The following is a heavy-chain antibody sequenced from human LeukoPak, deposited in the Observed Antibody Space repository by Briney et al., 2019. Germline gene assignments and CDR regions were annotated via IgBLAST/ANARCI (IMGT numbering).Heavy chain of an antibody. Sequence: SETLSLTCTVSAGSISSYYWGWIRQPPGKGLEWIGSIYSSGNTNDNPSLKSRLAISVDTSKNQFSLKLTSVTAADTAVYYCARGWGGNIDQWGQGTLVTVSS. D-gene: IGHD3-16*01. J-gene: IGHJ5*02. CDR1: AGSISSYY. CDR2: IYSSGNT. CDR3: ARGWGGNIDQ. V-gene: IGHV4-59*08.